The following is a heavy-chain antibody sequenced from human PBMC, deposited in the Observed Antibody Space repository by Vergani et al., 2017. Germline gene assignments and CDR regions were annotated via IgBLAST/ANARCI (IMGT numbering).Heavy chain of an antibody. CDR1: GGTFSSYA. D-gene: IGHD3-10*01. CDR3: ARATDHGYGSGSYYNDY. CDR2: IIPIFGTA. J-gene: IGHJ4*02. Sequence: QVQLVQSGAEVKNPGSSVKVSCKASGGTFSSYAISWVRQAPGQGLEWMGGIIPIFGTANYAQKFQGRVTITADESTSTAYMELSSLRSEDTAVYYCARATDHGYGSGSYYNDYWGQGTLVTVSS. V-gene: IGHV1-69*01.